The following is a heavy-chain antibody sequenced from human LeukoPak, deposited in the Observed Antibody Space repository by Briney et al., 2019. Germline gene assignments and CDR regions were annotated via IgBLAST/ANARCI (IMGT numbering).Heavy chain of an antibody. CDR2: IYYSGST. CDR3: ARDRGYCSSSSCYGGFDP. V-gene: IGHV4-59*12. CDR1: GGSISSYY. D-gene: IGHD2-2*01. J-gene: IGHJ5*02. Sequence: PSETPSLTCTVSGGSISSYYWSGIRQPPGKGLEWIGYIYYSGSTKYNPSLQSRVTISVDTSKNQFSLKLSSVTAADTAVYYCARDRGYCSSSSCYGGFDPWGQGTLVTVSS.